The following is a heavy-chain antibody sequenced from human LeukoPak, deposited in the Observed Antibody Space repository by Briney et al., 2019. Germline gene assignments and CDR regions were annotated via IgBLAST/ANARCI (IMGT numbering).Heavy chain of an antibody. CDR3: VSFEVGA. CDR2: IDPNSGGT. D-gene: IGHD3-10*01. Sequence: ASVKVSCKAFGYTFTYYYIHWVRQAPGQGLEWMGWIDPNSGGTNSPQKFQDRVTMTRDTSISTAYMELSRLRSDDTAVYYCVSFEVGAWGQGTLVAVSS. V-gene: IGHV1-2*02. J-gene: IGHJ5*02. CDR1: GYTFTYYY.